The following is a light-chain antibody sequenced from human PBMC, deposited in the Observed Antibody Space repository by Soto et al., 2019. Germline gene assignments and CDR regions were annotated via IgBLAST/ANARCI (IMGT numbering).Light chain of an antibody. CDR3: QQSYSSPLT. Sequence: DIQMTQSPSSLSASVGDRVTITCRASQSINSNLNWYQQKPGKAPKVLIYAASSLQSGVPSRFSGSGPGTDFTLTISSLQPEDFATYLCQQSYSSPLTFGGGTKVDIK. J-gene: IGKJ4*01. CDR1: QSINSN. CDR2: AAS. V-gene: IGKV1-39*01.